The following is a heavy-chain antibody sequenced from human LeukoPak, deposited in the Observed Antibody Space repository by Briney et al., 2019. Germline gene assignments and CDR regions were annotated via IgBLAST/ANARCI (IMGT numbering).Heavy chain of an antibody. D-gene: IGHD3-16*01. Sequence: GASVKVSCKASGYIFTSYYMHWVRQAPGQGLEWLGVVYPSAGTSDPAQRFRARTTLSDDTSTSTAYMELRSLKSEDTAIYFCVREYHGGYFDFWGQGTLVTVSS. V-gene: IGHV1-46*03. CDR3: VREYHGGYFDF. CDR1: GYIFTSYY. CDR2: VYPSAGTS. J-gene: IGHJ4*02.